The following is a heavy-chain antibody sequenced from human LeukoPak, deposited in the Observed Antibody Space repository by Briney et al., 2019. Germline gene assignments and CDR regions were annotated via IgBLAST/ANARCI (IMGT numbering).Heavy chain of an antibody. D-gene: IGHD3-22*01. J-gene: IGHJ4*02. CDR3: ARHHYYDSSGHFDY. V-gene: IGHV4-39*01. CDR1: GGSISSSSYY. CDR2: IYYSGST. Sequence: SETLSLTCTVSGGSISSSSYYWGWIRQPPGKGLEWIGSIYYSGSTYYNPSLKSRVTISVDTSKNQFSLKLSSVTAADTAVYYCARHHYYDSSGHFDYWGQGTLVTVSS.